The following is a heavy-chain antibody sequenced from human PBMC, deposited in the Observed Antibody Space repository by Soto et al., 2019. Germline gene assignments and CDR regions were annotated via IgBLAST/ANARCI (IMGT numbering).Heavy chain of an antibody. CDR2: IVVGSGNT. Sequence: QILLVQSGAEVTKPGTSVKVSCKVSGFSFPTSAVQWVRQARGQRLEWIGWIVVGSGNTVYAPKFQEKGPITRAMATHTASLEMRRLTSDDTAVYYCAADPYPNNWFGHWGPGTLVTVYS. CDR3: AADPYPNNWFGH. J-gene: IGHJ5*01. V-gene: IGHV1-58*01. CDR1: GFSFPTSA.